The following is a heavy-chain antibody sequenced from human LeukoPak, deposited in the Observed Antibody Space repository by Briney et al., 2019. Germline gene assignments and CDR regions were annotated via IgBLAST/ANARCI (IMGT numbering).Heavy chain of an antibody. Sequence: ASVKDSCKASGYTFTGYYMHWVRQAPGQGLEWMGWINPNSGGTNYAQKFQGRVTMTRDTSISTAYMEMSRLRSDDTAVYYCARDLRGAVAGTGGDYWGQGTLVTVSS. D-gene: IGHD6-19*01. CDR1: GYTFTGYY. V-gene: IGHV1-2*02. J-gene: IGHJ4*02. CDR3: ARDLRGAVAGTGGDY. CDR2: INPNSGGT.